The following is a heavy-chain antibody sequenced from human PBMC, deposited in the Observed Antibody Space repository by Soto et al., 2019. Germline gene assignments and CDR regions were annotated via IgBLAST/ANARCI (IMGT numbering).Heavy chain of an antibody. D-gene: IGHD3-10*01. V-gene: IGHV4-59*01. Sequence: QVQLQESGPGLVKPSETLSLTCTVSGGSISSYYWSWIRQPPGKGLEWIGYIYYSGSTNYNPSLKSRVTISVDTSKNQFSLKLSSVTAADTAVYYCARDLNGSGSYYNWFDPWGQGTLVTVSS. J-gene: IGHJ5*02. CDR3: ARDLNGSGSYYNWFDP. CDR2: IYYSGST. CDR1: GGSISSYY.